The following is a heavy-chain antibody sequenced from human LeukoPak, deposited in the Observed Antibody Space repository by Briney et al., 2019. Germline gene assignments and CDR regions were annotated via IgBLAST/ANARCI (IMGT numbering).Heavy chain of an antibody. V-gene: IGHV5-51*01. CDR3: ARHGHCTNGVCYSNYYYYMDV. J-gene: IGHJ6*03. CDR2: IYPDDSDT. CDR1: GYSFTSYW. D-gene: IGHD2-8*01. Sequence: GESLQISCKGSGYSFTSYWIGWVRQMPGKGLEWMGIIYPDDSDTRYSPSFEGQVIISVDKSISNAYLQWSSLKASDTATYYCARHGHCTNGVCYSNYYYYMDVWGKGTTVTVSS.